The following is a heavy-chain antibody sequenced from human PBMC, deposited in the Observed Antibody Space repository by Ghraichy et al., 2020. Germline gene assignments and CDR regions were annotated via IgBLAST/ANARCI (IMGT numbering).Heavy chain of an antibody. V-gene: IGHV3-30-3*01. CDR1: GFTFAAFP. J-gene: IGHJ4*01. CDR2: MSNDGINK. D-gene: IGHD6-19*01. CDR3: VTDRLGDSGWYNFEY. Sequence: GGSLRLSCAASGFTFAAFPMHWVRQAPGKGLEWVALMSNDGINKYFADSVKGRFTVSRDNSKNTLYLQMNSLRTEDTAGYYCVTDRLGDSGWYNFEYWGHGTLVTVSS.